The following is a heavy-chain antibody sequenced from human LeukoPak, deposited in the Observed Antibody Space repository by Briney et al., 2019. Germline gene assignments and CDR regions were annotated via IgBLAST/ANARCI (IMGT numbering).Heavy chain of an antibody. J-gene: IGHJ4*02. CDR2: IKQDGSEK. V-gene: IGHV3-7*03. D-gene: IGHD4-11*01. CDR1: GFDFSNYW. CDR3: ASNYGG. Sequence: GGSLRLSCAASGFDFSNYWMYWVRQAPGKGLEWVANIKQDGSEKYYVDSVRGRFTISRDNAKNSLSLQMSSLRAEDTAVYYCASNYGGWGQGTLVTVSS.